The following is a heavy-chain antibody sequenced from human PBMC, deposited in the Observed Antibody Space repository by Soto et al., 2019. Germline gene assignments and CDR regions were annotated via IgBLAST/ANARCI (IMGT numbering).Heavy chain of an antibody. D-gene: IGHD4-4*01. CDR3: ARRSYSNSYAHDYYYYGMDV. Sequence: SETLSLTCTVPGGSISSSSYYWGWIRQPPGKGLEWIGSIYYSGSTYYNPSLKSRVTISVDTSKNQFSLKLSSVTAADTAVYYCARRSYSNSYAHDYYYYGMDVWGQGTTVTVSS. J-gene: IGHJ6*02. CDR2: IYYSGST. CDR1: GGSISSSSYY. V-gene: IGHV4-39*01.